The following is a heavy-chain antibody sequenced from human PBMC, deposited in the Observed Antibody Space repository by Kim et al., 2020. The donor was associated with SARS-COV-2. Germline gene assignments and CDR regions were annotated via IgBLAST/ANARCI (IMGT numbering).Heavy chain of an antibody. D-gene: IGHD2-2*01. CDR1: GGSISSYY. J-gene: IGHJ6*03. V-gene: IGHV4-4*07. CDR3: ARVNKYQLLYYYYYMDV. CDR2: IYTSGST. Sequence: SETLSLTCTVSGGSISSYYWSWIRQPAGKGLEWIGRIYTSGSTNYNPSLKSRVTMSVDTSKNQFSLKLSSVTAADTAVYYCARVNKYQLLYYYYYMDVWGKGTPVTVSS.